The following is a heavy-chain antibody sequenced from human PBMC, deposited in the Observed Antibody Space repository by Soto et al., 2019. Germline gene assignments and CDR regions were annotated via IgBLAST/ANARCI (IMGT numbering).Heavy chain of an antibody. CDR3: ARKDGWIDY. D-gene: IGHD6-19*01. V-gene: IGHV3-23*01. CDR2: ISESGSTI. CDR1: GFTFSSSA. Sequence: PGGSLRLSCAASGFTFSSSAMTRARQAPGKGLEWVSAISESGSTIFYADSVKGRFTVSRDNSKNTLYLQMNSLRAEDTAVYYCARKDGWIDYWGQGTLVTVSS. J-gene: IGHJ4*02.